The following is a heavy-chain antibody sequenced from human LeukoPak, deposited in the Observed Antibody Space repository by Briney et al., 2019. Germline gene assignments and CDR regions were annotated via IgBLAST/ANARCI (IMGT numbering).Heavy chain of an antibody. CDR3: ARDPYRYSGSYG. J-gene: IGHJ4*02. CDR1: GGTFSSYA. D-gene: IGHD1-26*01. Sequence: GSSVKVSCKASGGTFSSYAISWVRQAPGQGLEWMGGIIPIFGTANYAQKFQGRVTITADESTSTAYMELSSLRSEDTAVYYCARDPYRYSGSYGWGQGTLVTVSS. CDR2: IIPIFGTA. V-gene: IGHV1-69*01.